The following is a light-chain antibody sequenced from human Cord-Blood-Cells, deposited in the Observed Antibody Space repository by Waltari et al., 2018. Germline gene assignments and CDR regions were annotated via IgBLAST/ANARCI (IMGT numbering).Light chain of an antibody. Sequence: EIVLTQSPATLSLSPGERATLSCRVSQSVSSYLAWYQQKPGQAPRLLIYDSSNRATGIPARFNGSGSGTDFTRTISRLGAEDFAGYYCQQRSNWPPTFGGGTKVEIK. J-gene: IGKJ4*01. CDR2: DSS. V-gene: IGKV3-11*01. CDR1: QSVSSY. CDR3: QQRSNWPPT.